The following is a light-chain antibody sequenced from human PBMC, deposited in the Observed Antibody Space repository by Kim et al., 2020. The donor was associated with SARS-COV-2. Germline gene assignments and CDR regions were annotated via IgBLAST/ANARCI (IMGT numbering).Light chain of an antibody. V-gene: IGKV3-20*01. Sequence: SLSPGERATLSCRASQSFSSYLAWYQQKPGQAPRLLIYGASSRATGVPERFSGSGSGTDFTLTISRLEPEDFAVYYCQQYGSSPYTFGQGTKLVI. CDR1: QSFSSY. J-gene: IGKJ2*01. CDR2: GAS. CDR3: QQYGSSPYT.